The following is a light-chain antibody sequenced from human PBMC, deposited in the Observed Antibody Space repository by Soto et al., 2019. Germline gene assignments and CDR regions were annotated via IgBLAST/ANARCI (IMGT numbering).Light chain of an antibody. Sequence: QSVLTQHASVSGSPGQSITISCTGTSSDIGTYNLVSWYQHYPGKAPKLMIYEGIKRPSGVSNRFSGSRSGNTAFLTISGLEAGDEADYYCCSYAGSGTDNYVFGSGTKVTVL. J-gene: IGLJ1*01. CDR2: EGI. CDR3: CSYAGSGTDNYV. V-gene: IGLV2-23*01. CDR1: SSDIGTYNL.